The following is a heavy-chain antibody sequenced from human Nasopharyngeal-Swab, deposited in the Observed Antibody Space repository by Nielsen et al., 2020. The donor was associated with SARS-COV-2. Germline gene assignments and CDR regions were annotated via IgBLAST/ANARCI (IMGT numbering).Heavy chain of an antibody. D-gene: IGHD2-21*01. CDR2: IYPGDSDT. CDR1: GYSFTSYW. J-gene: IGHJ4*02. V-gene: IGHV5-51*01. Sequence: GGSLRLSCKGSGYSFTSYWISWVCQMPGKGLEWMGIIYPGDSDTRYSPSFQGQVTISADKSISTAYLQWSSLKASDTAMYYCARHGNIVVAPADYWGQGTLVTVSS. CDR3: ARHGNIVVAPADY.